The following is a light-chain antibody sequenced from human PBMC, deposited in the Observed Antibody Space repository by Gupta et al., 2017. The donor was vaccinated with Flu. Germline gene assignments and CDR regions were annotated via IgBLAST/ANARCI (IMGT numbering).Light chain of an antibody. V-gene: IGLV3-1*01. Sequence: QLKPGQSPVLVIYQNTKRPSEIPERFSASKSGTTATLTISGTQPMDEAAYYCQTWDTSTALYVFGTGTRVTVL. J-gene: IGLJ1*01. CDR2: QNT. CDR3: QTWDTSTALYV.